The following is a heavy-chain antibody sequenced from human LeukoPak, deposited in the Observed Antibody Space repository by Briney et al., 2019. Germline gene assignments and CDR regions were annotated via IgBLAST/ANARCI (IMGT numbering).Heavy chain of an antibody. V-gene: IGHV4-31*03. D-gene: IGHD5-24*01. CDR1: GGSISSGGYY. Sequence: SETLSLTCTVSGGSISSGGYYWSWIRQHPGKGLEWIGYIYYSGSTYYNPSLKSRVTISVDTSKNQFPLKLSSVTAADTAVYYCASTRDGYGYFDYWGQGTLVTVSS. J-gene: IGHJ4*02. CDR3: ASTRDGYGYFDY. CDR2: IYYSGST.